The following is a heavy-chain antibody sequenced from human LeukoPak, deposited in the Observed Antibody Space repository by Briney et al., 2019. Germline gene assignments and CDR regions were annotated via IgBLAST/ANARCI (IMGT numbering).Heavy chain of an antibody. V-gene: IGHV3-21*01. CDR2: ISSSSSYI. J-gene: IGHJ4*02. Sequence: GGSLRLSCAASGFTFSSHSMNWVRQAPGKGLEWVSSISSSSSYIYYADSVKGRFTISRDNAKNSLYLQMNSLRAEDTAVYYCARRIKNYDSSGYYGSDYWGQGTLVTVSS. CDR1: GFTFSSHS. CDR3: ARRIKNYDSSGYYGSDY. D-gene: IGHD3-22*01.